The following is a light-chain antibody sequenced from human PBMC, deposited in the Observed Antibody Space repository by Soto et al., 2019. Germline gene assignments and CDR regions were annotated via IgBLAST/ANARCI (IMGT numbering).Light chain of an antibody. CDR2: EVS. CDR3: QQAASFPIT. Sequence: DIVMTQTPLSLSVTPGQAASISCKSSQSLLHGDGKTYLYWYLQKPGQPPHLLIYEVSNRFSGVPDRFSGSGSGTDFTLTINGLQPEDFATYYCQQAASFPITFGQGTRLEI. V-gene: IGKV2D-29*01. CDR1: QSLLHGDGKTY. J-gene: IGKJ5*01.